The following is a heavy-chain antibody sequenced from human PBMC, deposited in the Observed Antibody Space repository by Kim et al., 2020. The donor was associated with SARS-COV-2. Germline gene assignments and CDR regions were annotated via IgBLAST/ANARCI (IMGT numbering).Heavy chain of an antibody. D-gene: IGHD6-13*01. Sequence: GESLNIFCKGSGYKFTNYWIGWVRQMPGKGLEWMGLIYPDDSDTRYSPSFQGQVTISADKSIGTAYLQWSSLKASDTAVYYCARAIAAPGHYYYYGMGVWGQGTADTVSS. CDR2: IYPDDSDT. V-gene: IGHV5-51*01. J-gene: IGHJ6*02. CDR1: GYKFTNYW. CDR3: ARAIAAPGHYYYYGMGV.